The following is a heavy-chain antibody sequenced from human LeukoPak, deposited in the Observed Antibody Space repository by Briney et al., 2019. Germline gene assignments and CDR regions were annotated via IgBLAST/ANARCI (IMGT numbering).Heavy chain of an antibody. V-gene: IGHV4-59*12. CDR3: ARGGLAARQGAFDI. CDR2: IYYSGST. Sequence: PSETLSLTCTVSGGSISSYYWSWIRQPPGKGLEWIGYIYYSGSTNYNPSLKSRVTISVDTSKNQFSLKLSSVTAADTAVYYCARGGLAARQGAFDIWGQGTMVTVSS. J-gene: IGHJ3*02. D-gene: IGHD6-6*01. CDR1: GGSISSYY.